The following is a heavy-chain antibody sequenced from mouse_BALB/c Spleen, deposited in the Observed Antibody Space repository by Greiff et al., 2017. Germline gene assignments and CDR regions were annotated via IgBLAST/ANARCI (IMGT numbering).Heavy chain of an antibody. CDR3: ERDYYGSNPSYAMDY. V-gene: IGHV5-9-4*01. CDR2: ISSGGSYT. CDR1: GFTFSSYA. Sequence: EVMLVESGGGLVKPGGSLKLSCAASGFTFSSYAMSWVRQSPEKRLEWVAEISSGGSYTYYPDTVTGRFTISRDNAKNTLYLEMSSLRSEDTAMYYCERDYYGSNPSYAMDYWGQGTSVTVSS. J-gene: IGHJ4*01. D-gene: IGHD1-1*01.